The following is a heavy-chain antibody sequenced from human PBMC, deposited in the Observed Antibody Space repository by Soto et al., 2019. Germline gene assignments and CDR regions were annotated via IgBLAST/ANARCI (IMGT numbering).Heavy chain of an antibody. J-gene: IGHJ4*02. D-gene: IGHD3-9*01. CDR3: ARGDILTGYFDY. CDR2: ISYDGSNK. V-gene: IGHV3-30-3*01. Sequence: GGSLRLSCAASGFTFSSYAMHWVRQAPGKGLEWVAVISYDGSNKYYAESVKGRFTISRDNSKNTLYLQMNSPRAEDTAVYYCARGDILTGYFDYWGQGTLVTVSS. CDR1: GFTFSSYA.